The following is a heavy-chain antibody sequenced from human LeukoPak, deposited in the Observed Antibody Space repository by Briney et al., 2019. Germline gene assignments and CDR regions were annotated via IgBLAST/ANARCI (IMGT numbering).Heavy chain of an antibody. CDR3: AKDQNDLYCSSTSCYGLYYFDY. J-gene: IGHJ4*02. V-gene: IGHV3-23*01. CDR1: GFTFSSYA. CDR2: ISGSGGST. D-gene: IGHD2-2*01. Sequence: GGSLRLSCAASGFTFSSYAMSWVRQAPGKGLEWVSAISGSGGSTYYADSVKGRFTISRDNSKNTLYLQMNSLRAEDTAVYCCAKDQNDLYCSSTSCYGLYYFDYWGQGTLVTVSS.